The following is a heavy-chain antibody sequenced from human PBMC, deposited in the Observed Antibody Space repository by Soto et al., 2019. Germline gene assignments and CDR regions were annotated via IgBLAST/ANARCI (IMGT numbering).Heavy chain of an antibody. J-gene: IGHJ4*02. D-gene: IGHD2-8*01. Sequence: QVPLVQSGAEVKKPGASVKVSCKASGYTFTSYGISWVRQAPGQGLEWMGWISAYNGNTNYAQKLQGRVTMTTDTSTSTAYMELRSLRSDDTAVYYCARGNIVLMVYAIGEFDYWGQGTLVTVSS. CDR1: GYTFTSYG. V-gene: IGHV1-18*01. CDR3: ARGNIVLMVYAIGEFDY. CDR2: ISAYNGNT.